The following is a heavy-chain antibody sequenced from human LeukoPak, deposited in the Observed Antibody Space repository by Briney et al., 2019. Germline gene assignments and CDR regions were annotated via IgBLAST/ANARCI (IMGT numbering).Heavy chain of an antibody. CDR3: ARMGYYYYGMDV. CDR1: GGSISSGGYY. J-gene: IGHJ6*02. CDR2: IYHSGST. D-gene: IGHD3-16*01. Sequence: PSETLSLTCTVSGGSISSGGYYWSWIRQPPGKGLEWIGYIYHSGSTYYNPSLKSRVTISVDTSKNQFSLKLSSVTAADTAVYYCARMGYYYYGMDVWGQGTTVTVSS. V-gene: IGHV4-61*08.